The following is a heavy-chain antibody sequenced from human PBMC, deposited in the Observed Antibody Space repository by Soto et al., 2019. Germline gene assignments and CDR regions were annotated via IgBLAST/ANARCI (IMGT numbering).Heavy chain of an antibody. J-gene: IGHJ4*02. Sequence: QLQLQESGPGLVKPSETLSLTCTVSGGSISSSSYYWGWIRQPPGKGLEWIGSIYYNGSTYYNPSLKSRVTISVDTSKNQASLKLSSVTAADTAVYYCAGRSGLRSSNFDYWGQGTLVTVSS. CDR3: AGRSGLRSSNFDY. CDR2: IYYNGST. D-gene: IGHD4-17*01. CDR1: GGSISSSSYY. V-gene: IGHV4-39*01.